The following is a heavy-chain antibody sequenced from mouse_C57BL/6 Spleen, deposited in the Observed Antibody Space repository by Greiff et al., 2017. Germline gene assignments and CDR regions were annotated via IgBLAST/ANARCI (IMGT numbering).Heavy chain of an antibody. V-gene: IGHV2-5*01. J-gene: IGHJ4*01. Sequence: VKLVESGPGLVQPSQSLSITCTVSGFSLTSYGVHWVRQSPGKGLEWLGVIWRGGSTDYNAAFMCRLSITKDNSKSQVFFKMNSLQADDTAIYYCASIYYDYDEGAMDYWGQGTSVTVSS. D-gene: IGHD2-4*01. CDR1: GFSLTSYG. CDR3: ASIYYDYDEGAMDY. CDR2: IWRGGST.